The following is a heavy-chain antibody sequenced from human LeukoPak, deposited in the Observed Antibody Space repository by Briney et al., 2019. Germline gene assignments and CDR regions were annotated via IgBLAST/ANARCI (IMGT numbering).Heavy chain of an antibody. J-gene: IGHJ4*02. CDR1: GGSISSTNW. Sequence: SGTLSLTCAVSGGSISSTNWWTWVRQPPGKGLEWIGEIYHSGSTNYNPSLKGRVTISIDKSKNQFSLKLNSVTAADTAVYYCTRDLGSGRGYYWGQGTLVTVS. V-gene: IGHV4-4*02. CDR2: IYHSGST. D-gene: IGHD3-10*01. CDR3: TRDLGSGRGYY.